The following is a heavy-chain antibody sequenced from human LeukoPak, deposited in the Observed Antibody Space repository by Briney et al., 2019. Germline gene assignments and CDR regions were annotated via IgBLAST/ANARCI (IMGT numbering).Heavy chain of an antibody. Sequence: SGPALLKPTQTLTLTCTFSGFSLSTSGMCVSWIRQPPGKALEWLALIDWDDDKYYSTSLKTRLTISKDTSKNQVVLTMTNMDPVDTATYYCARTTQIAAAGTMGHYYYGMDVWGQGTTVTVSS. J-gene: IGHJ6*02. CDR1: GFSLSTSGMC. V-gene: IGHV2-70*01. D-gene: IGHD6-13*01. CDR2: IDWDDDK. CDR3: ARTTQIAAAGTMGHYYYGMDV.